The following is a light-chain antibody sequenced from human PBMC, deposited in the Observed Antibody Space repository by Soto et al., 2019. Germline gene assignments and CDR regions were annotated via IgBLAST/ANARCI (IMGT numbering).Light chain of an antibody. CDR2: GAS. Sequence: DIQMTQSPSSLSASVGDRVTITCRASESISTWLVWYQQKPGKAPKLLIYGASSLESGVPPRFSGDGSGTESPLTISRLQRDFAGIYYCQQNSRFLSFGQGTKVEIK. V-gene: IGKV1-5*03. CDR3: QQNSRFLS. J-gene: IGKJ1*01. CDR1: ESISTW.